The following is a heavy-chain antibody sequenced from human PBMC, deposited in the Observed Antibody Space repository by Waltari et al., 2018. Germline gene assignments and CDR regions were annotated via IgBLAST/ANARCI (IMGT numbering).Heavy chain of an antibody. J-gene: IGHJ4*02. CDR3: ARAQTNDYGDY. D-gene: IGHD1-1*01. CDR1: GFTFSSYG. CDR2: IWYDGSNK. V-gene: IGHV3-33*01. Sequence: QVQLVESGGGVVQPGRSLRLSCAASGFTFSSYGMHWVRQAPGKGLEWVAVIWYDGSNKYYADSVKGRFTISRDNSKNTLYLQMNSRRAEDTAVYYCARAQTNDYGDYWGQGTLVTVSS.